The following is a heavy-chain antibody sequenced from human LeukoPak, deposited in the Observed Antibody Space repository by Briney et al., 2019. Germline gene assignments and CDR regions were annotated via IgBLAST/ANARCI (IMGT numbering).Heavy chain of an antibody. Sequence: GGSLRLSCAVSGFTFSGFWMSWSRQAPGKGLEWVASINSDGSEGYYADVVKGRFTISRDNAKNSLYLQINSLRAEDTAVYYCARNYYDSSGYYGYWGQGTLVTVSS. CDR3: ARNYYDSSGYYGY. V-gene: IGHV3-7*03. D-gene: IGHD3-22*01. J-gene: IGHJ4*02. CDR1: GFTFSGFW. CDR2: INSDGSEG.